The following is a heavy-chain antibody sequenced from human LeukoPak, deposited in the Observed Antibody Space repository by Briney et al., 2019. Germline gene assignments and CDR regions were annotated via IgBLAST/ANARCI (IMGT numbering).Heavy chain of an antibody. Sequence: GGSLRLSCAASGFTFSSYAMYWVRQAPGKGLEWVAVISYDGSDKFYADSVKGRFTISRDSSKNTLYLQMNSLRAEDTAVYYCAKSRHPYNWNDGAFFDYWGQGTLVTVSS. CDR2: ISYDGSDK. V-gene: IGHV3-30*04. CDR1: GFTFSSYA. CDR3: AKSRHPYNWNDGAFFDY. D-gene: IGHD1-20*01. J-gene: IGHJ4*02.